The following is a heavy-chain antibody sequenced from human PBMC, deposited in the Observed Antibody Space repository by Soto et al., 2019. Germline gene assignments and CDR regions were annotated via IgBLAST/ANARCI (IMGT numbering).Heavy chain of an antibody. CDR1: GGSISSFY. V-gene: IGHV4-59*01. Sequence: QVQLQESGPGLVKPSETLSLTCTVSGGSISSFYWTWIRQPPGKGLEWIGYIFHSGNTDYNPSLKSRVTISLDTSKKQFSLKLRSVTAADTAVYYCARGINRLPNFDPWGQGTLVTVSS. CDR2: IFHSGNT. J-gene: IGHJ5*02. CDR3: ARGINRLPNFDP.